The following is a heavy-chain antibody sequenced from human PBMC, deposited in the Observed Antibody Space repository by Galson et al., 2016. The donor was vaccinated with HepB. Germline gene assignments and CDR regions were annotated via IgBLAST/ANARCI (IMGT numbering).Heavy chain of an antibody. CDR2: ISHNGNYK. V-gene: IGHV3-30*18. Sequence: SLRLSCAGSGFIFSSFGLHWVRQAPGKGLDWVAVISHNGNYKDYADSVKGRFTISRDNSKTTVYLQMNSLRAEDTAVYYCAKDPSRLLEAGRLDSWGQGTLVTVSS. J-gene: IGHJ4*02. CDR3: AKDPSRLLEAGRLDS. CDR1: GFIFSSFG. D-gene: IGHD6-19*01.